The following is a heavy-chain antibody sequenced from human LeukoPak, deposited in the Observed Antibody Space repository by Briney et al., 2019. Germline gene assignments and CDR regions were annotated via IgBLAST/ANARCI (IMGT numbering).Heavy chain of an antibody. J-gene: IGHJ2*01. CDR2: IYPGDSDT. Sequence: GESLQISCKGSGYSFTSYWIGWVRQMPGKGLEWMGIIYPGDSDTRYSPSFQGQVTISADKSISTAYLQWSSLKASDTAMYYCARSLPSIAAAGDWYFDLWGRGTLVTVSS. CDR3: ARSLPSIAAAGDWYFDL. D-gene: IGHD6-13*01. CDR1: GYSFTSYW. V-gene: IGHV5-51*01.